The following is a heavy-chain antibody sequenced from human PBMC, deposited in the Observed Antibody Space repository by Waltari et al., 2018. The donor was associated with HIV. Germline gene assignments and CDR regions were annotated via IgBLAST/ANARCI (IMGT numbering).Heavy chain of an antibody. CDR3: ATWAQGGIENY. Sequence: EVQLVESGGGLVQTGRSLRLSCVVSGLTFGNYWMTWVRQAQGKGLEWGDNMKEDGSERDVDSVKGRFTVSRDNSKNSLYLQMNSLRAEDTAMYFCATWAQGGIENYWGQGALVTVSS. J-gene: IGHJ4*02. V-gene: IGHV3-7*01. D-gene: IGHD3-16*01. CDR2: MKEDGSE. CDR1: GLTFGNYW.